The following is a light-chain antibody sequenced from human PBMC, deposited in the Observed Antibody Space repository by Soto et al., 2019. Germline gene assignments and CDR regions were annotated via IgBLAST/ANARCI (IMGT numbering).Light chain of an antibody. V-gene: IGKV3-15*01. Sequence: EVVVTQSPATLSGSPGERATLSCRASQSVSSNLAWYQQKPGQAPRLLIYGASTRATGIPARFSGSGSGTEFTLTISSLQSEDFAVYYCQQYNNWPRTFGQGTKVDIK. CDR3: QQYNNWPRT. J-gene: IGKJ1*01. CDR1: QSVSSN. CDR2: GAS.